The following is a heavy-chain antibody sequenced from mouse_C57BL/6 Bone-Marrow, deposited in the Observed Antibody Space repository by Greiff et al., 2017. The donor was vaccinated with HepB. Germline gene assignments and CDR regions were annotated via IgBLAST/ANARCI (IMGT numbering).Heavy chain of an antibody. CDR3: TRSGDGYYKGY. Sequence: VQLQQSGAELVRPGASVTLSCKASGYTFTDYEMHWVKQTPVHGLEWIGAIDPETGGTAYYQKFKGKAILTADKSSSTAYMELRSLTSEDSAVYYCTRSGDGYYKGYWGQGTTLTVSS. V-gene: IGHV1-15*01. CDR1: GYTFTDYE. D-gene: IGHD2-3*01. CDR2: IDPETGGT. J-gene: IGHJ2*01.